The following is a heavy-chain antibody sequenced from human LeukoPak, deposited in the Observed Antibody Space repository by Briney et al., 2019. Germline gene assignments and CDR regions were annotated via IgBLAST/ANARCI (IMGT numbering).Heavy chain of an antibody. CDR1: GVSFRAHY. J-gene: IGHJ1*01. D-gene: IGHD2-2*02. V-gene: IGHV4-34*01. CDR3: ARIRCGHSDEICYIY. Sequence: SETLSLTCAVHGVSFRAHYWSWIRQSPGKGLEWIGETNPGGQTNYNPSLKSRVTISVGPSENRFSLRLTSVTAADTAVYFCARIRCGHSDEICYIYWGRGTLVPVSS. CDR2: TNPGGQT.